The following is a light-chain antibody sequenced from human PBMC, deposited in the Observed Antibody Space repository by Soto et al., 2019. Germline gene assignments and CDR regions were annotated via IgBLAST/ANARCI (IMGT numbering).Light chain of an antibody. CDR2: EGS. CDR3: CSYAGSSTLWV. V-gene: IGLV2-23*01. CDR1: SSDGGSYNL. Sequence: QSALTQPASVSGSPGQSITISCTGTSSDGGSYNLVSWYQQHPGKAPKLMIYEGSKRPSGVSNRFSGSKSGNTASLTISGLQAEDEADYYCCSYAGSSTLWVFGGGTQLTVL. J-gene: IGLJ3*02.